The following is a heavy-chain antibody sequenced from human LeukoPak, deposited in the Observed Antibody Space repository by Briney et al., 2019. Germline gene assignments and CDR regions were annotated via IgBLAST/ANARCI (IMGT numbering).Heavy chain of an antibody. CDR2: IIPIFGTA. J-gene: IGHJ4*02. Sequence: SVKVSCKASGGTFSSYAISWVRQAPGQGLEWMGGIIPIFGTANYAQKFHGRVTITADESTSTAYMELSSLRSEDTAVYYCAGAVATIRGYFDYWGQGTLVTVSS. V-gene: IGHV1-69*13. D-gene: IGHD5-12*01. CDR1: GGTFSSYA. CDR3: AGAVATIRGYFDY.